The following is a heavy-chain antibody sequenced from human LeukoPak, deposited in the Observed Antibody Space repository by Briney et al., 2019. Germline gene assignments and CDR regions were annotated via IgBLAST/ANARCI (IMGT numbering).Heavy chain of an antibody. Sequence: SETLSLTCTVSGGSISSYYWSWIRQPAGKGLEWIGRIYTSGSTNYNPSLKSRVTMSVDTSKNQFSLKLSSVTAADTAVYYCARDGVGLRYFDWAHCYYYGMDVWGQGTTVTVSS. CDR1: GGSISSYY. CDR3: ARDGVGLRYFDWAHCYYYGMDV. V-gene: IGHV4-4*07. D-gene: IGHD3-9*01. J-gene: IGHJ6*02. CDR2: IYTSGST.